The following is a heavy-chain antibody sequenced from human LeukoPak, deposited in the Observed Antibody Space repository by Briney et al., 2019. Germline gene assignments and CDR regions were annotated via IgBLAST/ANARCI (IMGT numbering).Heavy chain of an antibody. CDR2: VYYFGNA. CDR3: ATHKEGGYFES. V-gene: IGHV4-39*01. D-gene: IGHD3-10*01. Sequence: NTSETLSLTCSVSGGSIPTTRYYWGWIRQSPGMGLEWIGSVYYFGNAYYRPSLMSRATISIDTSKKRISLNLTSVTARDTGIYYCATHKEGGYFESWGQGTLVTVSS. CDR1: GGSIPTTRYY. J-gene: IGHJ4*02.